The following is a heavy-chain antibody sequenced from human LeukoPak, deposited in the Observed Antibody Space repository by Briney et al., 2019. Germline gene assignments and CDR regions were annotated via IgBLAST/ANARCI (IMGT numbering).Heavy chain of an antibody. D-gene: IGHD1-26*01. J-gene: IGHJ4*02. Sequence: ASVKVSCKASGYTFSSYGITWVRQAPGQGLEWVGWISAYDGNTNYAQKFQGRVTMTTDTSTSTAHMELRSLRYDDTAVYYCARDGRFAAYEPDYWGQGTLVTVSS. CDR1: GYTFSSYG. CDR2: ISAYDGNT. V-gene: IGHV1-18*01. CDR3: ARDGRFAAYEPDY.